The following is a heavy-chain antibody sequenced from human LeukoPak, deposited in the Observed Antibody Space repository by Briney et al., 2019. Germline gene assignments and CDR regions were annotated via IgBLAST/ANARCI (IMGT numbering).Heavy chain of an antibody. CDR3: ARSWFGELSHFDY. CDR1: GYTFTGYY. CDR2: INPNGGGT. V-gene: IGHV1-2*02. D-gene: IGHD3-10*01. J-gene: IGHJ4*02. Sequence: GASVKVSCKASGYTFTGYYMHWVRQAPGQGLEWMGWINPNGGGTNYAQKFQGRVTMTRDTSISTAYMELSRLRSDDTAVYYCARSWFGELSHFDYWGQGTLVTVSS.